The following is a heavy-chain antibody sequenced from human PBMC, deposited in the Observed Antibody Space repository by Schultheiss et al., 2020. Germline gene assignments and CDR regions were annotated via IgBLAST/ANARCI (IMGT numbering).Heavy chain of an antibody. V-gene: IGHV3-66*01. CDR3: VNGEDASSSSDLDY. Sequence: GESLKIACAASGFTFSSYEMNWVRQAPGKGLEWVSVIYSGGSTYYADSVKGRFTISRDNSKNTLYLQMNSLRAEDTAVYYCVNGEDASSSSDLDYWGQGTLVTVSS. CDR1: GFTFSSYE. D-gene: IGHD6-6*01. J-gene: IGHJ4*02. CDR2: IYSGGST.